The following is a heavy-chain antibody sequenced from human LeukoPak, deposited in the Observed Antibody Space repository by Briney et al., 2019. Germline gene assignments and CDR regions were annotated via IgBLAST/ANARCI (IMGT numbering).Heavy chain of an antibody. J-gene: IGHJ4*02. CDR1: GYTFTGYY. CDR2: NNPNSGGT. D-gene: IGHD6-13*01. Sequence: GASVKVSCKASGYTFTGYYIHWVRQAPGQGLEWMGWNNPNSGGTNFAQKFQGWVTMTRDTSISTAYMELTRLISDDTAVYYCARGWAYFDYWGQGTLVTVSS. CDR3: ARGWAYFDY. V-gene: IGHV1-2*04.